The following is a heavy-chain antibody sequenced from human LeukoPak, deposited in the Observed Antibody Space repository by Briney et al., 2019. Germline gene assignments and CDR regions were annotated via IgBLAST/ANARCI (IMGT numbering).Heavy chain of an antibody. CDR3: ARGGYSGSYYRFS. V-gene: IGHV3-74*01. D-gene: IGHD6-25*01. CDR1: GFTFSDYW. J-gene: IGHJ4*02. Sequence: GGSLRLSCAASGFTFSDYWMHWVRQGPGKGPEWLSRTSKDGSDTFYADAAKGRFTASRDNAKHTVYLQVTNVRPDDTAVYYCARGGYSGSYYRFSWGQGTVVTVAS. CDR2: TSKDGSDT.